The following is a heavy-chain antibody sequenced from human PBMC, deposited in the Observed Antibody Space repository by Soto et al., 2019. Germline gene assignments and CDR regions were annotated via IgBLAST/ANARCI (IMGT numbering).Heavy chain of an antibody. CDR1: GYTFTSYG. J-gene: IGHJ4*02. Sequence: GASVKVSCKASGYTFTSYGISWVRQAPGQGLEWKGWISAYNGNTNYAQKLQGRVTMTTDTSTSTSYMELRSLRSDDTAVYYCASSLYDFWSGYYRGYFDYWGQGTLVTVSS. CDR3: ASSLYDFWSGYYRGYFDY. CDR2: ISAYNGNT. D-gene: IGHD3-3*01. V-gene: IGHV1-18*01.